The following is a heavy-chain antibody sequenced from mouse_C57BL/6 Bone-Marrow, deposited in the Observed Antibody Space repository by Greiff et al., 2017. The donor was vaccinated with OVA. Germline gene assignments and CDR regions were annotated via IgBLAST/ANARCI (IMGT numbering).Heavy chain of an antibody. Sequence: VQLVESGPGLVQPSQSLSITCTVSGFSLTSYGVHWVRQSPGKGLEWLGVIWSGGSTDYNAAFISRLSISKDNSTSQVFFKMNSLQADDTAIYYCARTPHYYGSSYDYAMDYWGQGTSVTVSS. J-gene: IGHJ4*01. CDR2: IWSGGST. CDR3: ARTPHYYGSSYDYAMDY. D-gene: IGHD1-1*01. V-gene: IGHV2-2*01. CDR1: GFSLTSYG.